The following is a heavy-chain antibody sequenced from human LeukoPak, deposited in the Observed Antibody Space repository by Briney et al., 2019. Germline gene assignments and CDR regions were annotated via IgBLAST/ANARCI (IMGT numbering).Heavy chain of an antibody. CDR1: GFTFSTYG. J-gene: IGHJ4*02. CDR2: IWHDGRYK. Sequence: GRSLRLSCAASGFTFSTYGMHWVRQVPGKGPEGVAVIWHDGRYKYYGESVKGRFTISRDNAKNTLFLQMDSLRAEDTSVYYCARGAADSVMVVDFWGQGTQVIVS. V-gene: IGHV3-33*01. CDR3: ARGAADSVMVVDF. D-gene: IGHD5-18*01.